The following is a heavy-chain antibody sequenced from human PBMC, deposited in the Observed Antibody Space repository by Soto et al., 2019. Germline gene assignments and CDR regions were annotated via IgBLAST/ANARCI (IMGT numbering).Heavy chain of an antibody. CDR2: IYNSGTT. J-gene: IGHJ5*02. CDR3: ARSDILTGYSATDNWFDP. D-gene: IGHD3-9*01. CDR1: GASIIRATYF. V-gene: IGHV4-31*03. Sequence: PSETLSLTCTVSGASIIRATYFWSWIRQHPGKGLEWIGYIYNSGTTYYNPSLRSRVTMSLDTSERKFSLTLSSVTAADTAMYYCARSDILTGYSATDNWFDPWGQGTLVTVSS.